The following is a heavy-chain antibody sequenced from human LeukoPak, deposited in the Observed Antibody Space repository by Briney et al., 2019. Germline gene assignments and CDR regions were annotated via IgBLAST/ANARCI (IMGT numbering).Heavy chain of an antibody. CDR3: ARDQQTRNGFDP. CDR1: GYTFTGYY. J-gene: IGHJ5*02. D-gene: IGHD6-13*01. V-gene: IGHV1-2*04. Sequence: ASVKVSCKASGYTFTGYYMHWVRQAPGQGLEWMGWINPNSGGTNYAQKFQGWVTMTGDTSISTAYMELSRLRSDDTAVYYCARDQQTRNGFDPWGLGTLVTVSS. CDR2: INPNSGGT.